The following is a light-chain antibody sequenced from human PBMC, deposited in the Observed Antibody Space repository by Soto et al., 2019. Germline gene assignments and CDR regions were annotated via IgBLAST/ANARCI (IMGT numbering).Light chain of an antibody. CDR1: QSVSSY. CDR3: QQRSNWPYT. Sequence: EIVLTQSPATLSLSPGERATLSCRASQSVSSYLAWYQQKPGQAPRLLIYDASNRATGIPARFSGSGSGTDFTLTSSSLAHEDVAVYYCQQRSNWPYTFGQGTKLEIK. V-gene: IGKV3-11*01. J-gene: IGKJ2*01. CDR2: DAS.